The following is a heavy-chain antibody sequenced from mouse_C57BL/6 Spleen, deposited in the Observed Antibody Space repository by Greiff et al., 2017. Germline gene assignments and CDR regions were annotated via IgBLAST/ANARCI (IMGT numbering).Heavy chain of an antibody. CDR3: ARVDCYDPWFAY. J-gene: IGHJ3*01. CDR2: IDPNSGGT. CDR1: GYTFTSYW. D-gene: IGHD2-12*01. V-gene: IGHV1-72*01. Sequence: VQLQQPGAELVKPGASVKLSCKASGYTFTSYWMHWVKQRPGRGLEWIGWIDPNSGGTKYNEKFKSKATLTVDKPSSTAYMQLSSLTSEDSAGYCSARVDCYDPWFAYWGQGTMVTVSA.